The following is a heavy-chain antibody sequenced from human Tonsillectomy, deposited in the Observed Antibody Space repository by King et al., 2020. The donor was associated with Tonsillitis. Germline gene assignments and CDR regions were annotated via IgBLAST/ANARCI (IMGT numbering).Heavy chain of an antibody. CDR1: GGSISSYY. CDR2: IDYSGST. V-gene: IGHV4-59*01. J-gene: IGHJ4*02. D-gene: IGHD6-13*01. CDR3: AREPGYSSSWYRGEFDY. Sequence: VQLQESGPGLVKPSETLSLTCTGSGGSISSYYWSWIRKPPGKELEWIGYIDYSGSTNYTPSLKSRVPISVDTSKNQFSLKLSSVTAADTAVYYCAREPGYSSSWYRGEFDYWGQGTLVTVSS.